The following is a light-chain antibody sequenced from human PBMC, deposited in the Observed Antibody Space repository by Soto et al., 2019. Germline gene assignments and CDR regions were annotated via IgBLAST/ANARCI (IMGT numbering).Light chain of an antibody. V-gene: IGKV3-15*01. CDR2: GAS. CDR3: QQYNNWPPWT. Sequence: EIVMTQSPATLSVSPGERATLSCRASQSVSGNLAWYQQKPGQAPRLLIYGASTRATGIPARFSGSGSGTEFTLTISSLQSEDFAIYYCQQYNNWPPWTFGQGTKVEIK. CDR1: QSVSGN. J-gene: IGKJ1*01.